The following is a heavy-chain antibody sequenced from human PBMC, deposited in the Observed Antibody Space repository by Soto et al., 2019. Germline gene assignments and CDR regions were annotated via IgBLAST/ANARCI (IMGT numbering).Heavy chain of an antibody. CDR2: ISSSSTTK. CDR1: GFTFNSYS. V-gene: IGHV3-48*02. CDR3: ARPSSGRENWFDP. J-gene: IGHJ5*02. Sequence: GGSLRLSCAASGFTFNSYSMNWVRQAPGKGLEWVSYISSSSTTKYYTDSVKGRFTISRDNAKNSLYLQMNSLRDDDTAVYYCARPSSGRENWFDPWGQGTLVTVSS. D-gene: IGHD6-19*01.